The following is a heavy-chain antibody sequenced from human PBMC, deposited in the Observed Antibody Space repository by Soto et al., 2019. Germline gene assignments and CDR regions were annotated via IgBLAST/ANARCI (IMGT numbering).Heavy chain of an antibody. CDR2: MSGSGGST. CDR3: AKALGRTRDLIDY. D-gene: IGHD2-2*01. CDR1: GFTFSSYA. Sequence: VQLLESGGGLVQPGGSLRLSCAASGFTFSSYAMSWVRQAPGKGLEWVSGMSGSGGSTYYADSVKGRFIISRDKSKNTLCLQTNSLRAEDTAVYYCAKALGRTRDLIDYWGQGTLVTVSS. J-gene: IGHJ4*02. V-gene: IGHV3-23*01.